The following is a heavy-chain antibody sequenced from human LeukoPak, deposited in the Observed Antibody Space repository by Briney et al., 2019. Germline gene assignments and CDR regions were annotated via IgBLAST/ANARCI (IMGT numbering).Heavy chain of an antibody. D-gene: IGHD2-2*01. CDR3: ARPHCSSTDCHPPEWFDP. V-gene: IGHV1-2*02. CDR2: INPNSGGT. CDR1: GYTFTGYY. J-gene: IGHJ5*02. Sequence: ASVKVSCKASGYTFTGYYMHWVRQAPGQGLEWMGWINPNSGGTNYAQKFQGRVTMTRNTSISTAYMELSSLRSEDTAVYYCARPHCSSTDCHPPEWFDPWGQGTLVTVSS.